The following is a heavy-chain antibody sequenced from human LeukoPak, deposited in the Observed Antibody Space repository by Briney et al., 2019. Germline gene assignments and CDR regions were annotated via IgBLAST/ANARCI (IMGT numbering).Heavy chain of an antibody. D-gene: IGHD3-22*01. Sequence: SETLSLTCTVSGGSISSSSYWWGWIRQPPGKGLEWIANIYYSGSTHYNPSLKSRVTISIEESKNQFSLKLSSVTAADTAVYYCARNYYESSGYYPWNFDYWGQGTLVTVSS. J-gene: IGHJ4*02. CDR1: GGSISSSSYW. CDR2: IYYSGST. V-gene: IGHV4-39*01. CDR3: ARNYYESSGYYPWNFDY.